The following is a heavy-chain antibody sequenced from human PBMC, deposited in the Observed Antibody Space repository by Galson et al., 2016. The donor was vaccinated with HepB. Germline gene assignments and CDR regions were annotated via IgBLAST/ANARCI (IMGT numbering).Heavy chain of an antibody. D-gene: IGHD3-22*01. CDR1: GFTVSNNF. V-gene: IGHV3-53*01. CDR3: ARGEKGYSEGAS. J-gene: IGHJ5*02. CDR2: IYSGGGT. Sequence: SLRLSCAASGFTVSNNFMRWVRQAPGKGLEWVSLIYSGGGTHYVDSVKGRFIISRDNAKNSLYLQMDSLRVEDTGFYYCARGEKGYSEGASWGQGTLVTVSS.